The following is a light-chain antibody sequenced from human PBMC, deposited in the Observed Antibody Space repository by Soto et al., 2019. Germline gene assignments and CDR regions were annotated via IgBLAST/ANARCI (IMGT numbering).Light chain of an antibody. CDR3: QQLNSYPRT. V-gene: IGKV1-9*01. Sequence: DIQLTQSPSFLSASVGDRVTITCRASQGFISDLAWYQQEPGKAPKLLIYAASTLQSGVPSRFSGSGSGTEFTLTSSTLQPEDFATYYCQQLNSYPRTFGQGTKVESK. J-gene: IGKJ1*01. CDR1: QGFISD. CDR2: AAS.